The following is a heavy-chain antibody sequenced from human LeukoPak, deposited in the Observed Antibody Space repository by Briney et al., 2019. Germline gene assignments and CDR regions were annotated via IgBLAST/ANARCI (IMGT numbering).Heavy chain of an antibody. Sequence: SETLSLTCTVSGGSISSYYWSWIRQPPGKGLEWIGYIYYSGSTNYNPSLKSRVTISVDTSKNQFSLKLSSVTAADTAVYYCARRPVQYYYGSGSYYNNWFDPWGQGTLVTVPS. CDR1: GGSISSYY. V-gene: IGHV4-59*08. D-gene: IGHD3-10*01. CDR2: IYYSGST. J-gene: IGHJ5*02. CDR3: ARRPVQYYYGSGSYYNNWFDP.